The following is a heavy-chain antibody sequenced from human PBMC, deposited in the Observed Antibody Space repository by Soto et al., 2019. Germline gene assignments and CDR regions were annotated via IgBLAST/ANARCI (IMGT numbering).Heavy chain of an antibody. D-gene: IGHD4-17*01. Sequence: QVQLVQSGPDLKRPGASMKVSCKASGYTFTSYGISWVRQAPGQGLEWMAWISPLKSRTQYSQKGHGRVTLSTDTSSNSAYMEMTTLRVDDTAVYYCAMDYGDRPEYFKHWGQGTLVTVS. V-gene: IGHV1-18*04. CDR2: ISPLKSRT. CDR3: AMDYGDRPEYFKH. J-gene: IGHJ1*01. CDR1: GYTFTSYG.